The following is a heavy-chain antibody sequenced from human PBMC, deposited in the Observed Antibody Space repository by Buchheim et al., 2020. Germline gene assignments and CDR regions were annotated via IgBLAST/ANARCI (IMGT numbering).Heavy chain of an antibody. Sequence: QVQLQESGPGLVKPSQTLSLTCTVSGGSISSGDYYWSWIRQPPGKGLEWIGYIYYSGSTYYNPSLKSRVTISVDTSKNQFSLKLSSVTAADTAVYYCARESGSSSSWGWNGPYYYYYGMHVWGQGTT. D-gene: IGHD6-6*01. V-gene: IGHV4-30-4*01. CDR1: GGSISSGDYY. J-gene: IGHJ6*02. CDR3: ARESGSSSSWGWNGPYYYYYGMHV. CDR2: IYYSGST.